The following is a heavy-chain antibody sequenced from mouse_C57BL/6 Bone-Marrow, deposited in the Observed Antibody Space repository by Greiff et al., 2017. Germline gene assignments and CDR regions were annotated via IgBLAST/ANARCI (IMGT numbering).Heavy chain of an antibody. CDR2: ISGGGGNT. Sequence: EVMLVESGGGLVKPGGSLKLSCAASGFTFSSYTMSWVRQTPEKRLEWVATISGGGGNTYYPDSVKGRFTISRDNAKNTLYLQMSSLRSEDTALYYCARQGTLYAMDYWGQGTSVTVSS. D-gene: IGHD3-3*01. J-gene: IGHJ4*01. CDR3: ARQGTLYAMDY. CDR1: GFTFSSYT. V-gene: IGHV5-9*01.